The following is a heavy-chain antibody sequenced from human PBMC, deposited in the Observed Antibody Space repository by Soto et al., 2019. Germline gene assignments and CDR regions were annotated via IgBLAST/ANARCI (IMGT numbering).Heavy chain of an antibody. CDR2: ISTSSTTI. CDR1: GFTLTNYN. Sequence: EVQLVESGGGLVQPGGSLRLSCAASGFTLTNYNMNWVRQAPGKGLEWVSYISTSSTTIYYADSVKGRFTISRDNAKNTLYRQKNSLRAEDTAVYYGARGRLVGATERDCWGRGTLVTVSS. D-gene: IGHD1-26*01. J-gene: IGHJ4*02. V-gene: IGHV3-48*01. CDR3: ARGRLVGATERDC.